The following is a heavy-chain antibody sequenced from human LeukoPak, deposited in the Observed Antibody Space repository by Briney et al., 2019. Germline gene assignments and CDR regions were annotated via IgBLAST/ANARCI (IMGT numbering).Heavy chain of an antibody. Sequence: GGSLRLSCVASGFTFSSYAMNWVRLAPGKGLEWVSVIYSGGSTYYADSVKGRFTISRDNSKNTLYLQMNSLRAEDTAVYYCARDNMATAIPTSDYWGQGTLVTVSS. CDR3: ARDNMATAIPTSDY. CDR1: GFTFSSYA. J-gene: IGHJ4*02. CDR2: IYSGGST. V-gene: IGHV3-53*01. D-gene: IGHD2-2*02.